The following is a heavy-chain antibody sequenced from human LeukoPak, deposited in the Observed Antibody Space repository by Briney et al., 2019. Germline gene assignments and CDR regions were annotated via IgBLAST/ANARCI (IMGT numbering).Heavy chain of an antibody. J-gene: IGHJ4*02. CDR3: AKDPDY. CDR1: GFTFNTYD. Sequence: GGSLRLSCAASGFTFNTYDMNWVRQAPGKGLEWVAFIRYDGSNKYYADSVKGRFTISRDNSKNTLYLQMNSLRAEDTAVYYCAKDPDYWGQGTLVTVSS. V-gene: IGHV3-30*02. CDR2: IRYDGSNK.